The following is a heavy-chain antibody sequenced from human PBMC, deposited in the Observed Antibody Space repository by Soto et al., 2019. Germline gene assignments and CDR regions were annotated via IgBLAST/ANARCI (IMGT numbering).Heavy chain of an antibody. CDR1: GGSISSYY. Sequence: SETLSLTCTVSGGSISSYYWSWIRQPPGKGLEWIGYIYYSGSTNSNPSLKSRVTISVDTSKNQFSLKLSSVTAADTAVYYCARAEKDSSGWYYFDYWGQGTLVTVSS. D-gene: IGHD6-19*01. CDR2: IYYSGST. V-gene: IGHV4-59*01. CDR3: ARAEKDSSGWYYFDY. J-gene: IGHJ4*02.